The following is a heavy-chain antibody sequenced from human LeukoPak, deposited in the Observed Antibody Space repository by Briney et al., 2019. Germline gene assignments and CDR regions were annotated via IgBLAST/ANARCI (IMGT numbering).Heavy chain of an antibody. CDR2: IWYDGGNR. CDR1: GFTFSSYG. V-gene: IGHV3-33*06. J-gene: IGHJ4*02. D-gene: IGHD4/OR15-4a*01. Sequence: PGGSLRLSCAASGFTFSSYGMHWVRQAPGKGLEWVAVIWYDGGNRYYGDSVKGRFTISRDNSKNTLYLQMNSLRAEDTAVYYCAKLGTMAEEFDYWGRGTLVTVSS. CDR3: AKLGTMAEEFDY.